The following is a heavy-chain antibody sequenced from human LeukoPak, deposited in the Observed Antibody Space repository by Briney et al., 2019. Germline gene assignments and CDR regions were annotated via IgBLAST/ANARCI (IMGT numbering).Heavy chain of an antibody. CDR1: GYTFTGYY. Sequence: GASVKVSCKASGYTFTGYYMHWVRQAPGQGLEWMGWISAYNGNTNYAQKLQGRVTMTTDTSTSTAYMELRSLRSDDTAVYYCARGRDDSSDYSIDYWGQGTLVTVSS. CDR2: ISAYNGNT. D-gene: IGHD3-22*01. J-gene: IGHJ4*02. CDR3: ARGRDDSSDYSIDY. V-gene: IGHV1-18*04.